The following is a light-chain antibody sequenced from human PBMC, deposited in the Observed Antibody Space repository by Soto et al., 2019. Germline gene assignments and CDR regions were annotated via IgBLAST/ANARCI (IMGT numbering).Light chain of an antibody. V-gene: IGKV1-5*01. Sequence: DIQMTQSPSTLSASVGDRVTITCRASQSISSWLAWYQQKPGKAPKLLIYDASSLESGVPSRFSGSGSGTEFTLNISSLQPDDFATYYCQQYNSYPPTFGGGTKVEIK. CDR3: QQYNSYPPT. CDR1: QSISSW. J-gene: IGKJ4*01. CDR2: DAS.